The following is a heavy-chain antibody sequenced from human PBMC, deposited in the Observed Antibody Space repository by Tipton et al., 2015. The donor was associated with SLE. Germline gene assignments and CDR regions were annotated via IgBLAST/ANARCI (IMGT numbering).Heavy chain of an antibody. V-gene: IGHV3-30*18. D-gene: IGHD6-19*01. J-gene: IGHJ4*02. CDR3: AKDHSSGWYSVDY. CDR1: GFTFSSYG. Sequence: SLRLSCAASGFTFSSYGMHWVRQAPGKGLEWVAVISYDGSNKYYADSVKGRFTISRDNSKNTLYLQMNSLRAEDTAVYYCAKDHSSGWYSVDYWGQGTLVTVSS. CDR2: ISYDGSNK.